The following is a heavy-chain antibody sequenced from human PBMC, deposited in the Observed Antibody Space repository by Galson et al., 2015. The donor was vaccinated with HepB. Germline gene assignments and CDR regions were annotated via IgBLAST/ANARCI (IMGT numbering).Heavy chain of an antibody. D-gene: IGHD3-10*01. J-gene: IGHJ4*02. CDR1: GFTFSSYS. CDR3: ARELYCYGSGNAVDY. CDR2: ISSSSSYI. V-gene: IGHV3-21*01. Sequence: SLRLSCAASGFTFSSYSMNWVRQAPGKGLEWVSSISSSSSYIYYADSVKGRFTISRDNAKNSLYLQMNSLRAEDTAVYYCARELYCYGSGNAVDYWGQGTLVTVSS.